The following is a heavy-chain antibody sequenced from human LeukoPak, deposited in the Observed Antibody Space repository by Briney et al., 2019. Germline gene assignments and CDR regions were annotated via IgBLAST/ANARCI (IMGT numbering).Heavy chain of an antibody. D-gene: IGHD3-22*01. CDR2: IYYSGST. Sequence: PSQTLSLTCTVSGGSISSGGYYWSWIRQHPGKGLEWIGYIYYSGSTYYNPSLKSRVTISVDTSKNQFSLKLSSVTAADTAVYYCARYQTPHYYDSSGYEYDAFDIWGQGTMVTVSS. CDR1: GGSISSGGYY. J-gene: IGHJ3*02. CDR3: ARYQTPHYYDSSGYEYDAFDI. V-gene: IGHV4-31*03.